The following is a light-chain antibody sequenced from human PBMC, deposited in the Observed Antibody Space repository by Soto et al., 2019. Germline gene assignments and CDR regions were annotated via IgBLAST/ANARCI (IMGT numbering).Light chain of an antibody. V-gene: IGLV2-14*03. J-gene: IGLJ1*01. Sequence: QSALTQPASVSGSPGQSITISCTGTSSDVGGYNFVSRYQQHPGKVPKLMIFDVNRRPSGASDRFSGSKSGNTASLTISWLQAEDEGDYYCWSYTSSSTHVFGSGTKVTVL. CDR2: DVN. CDR1: SSDVGGYNF. CDR3: WSYTSSSTHV.